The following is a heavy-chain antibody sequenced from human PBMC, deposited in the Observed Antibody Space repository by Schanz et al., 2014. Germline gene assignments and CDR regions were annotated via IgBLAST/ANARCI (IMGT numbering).Heavy chain of an antibody. J-gene: IGHJ4*02. CDR3: AKQRGVIQQVSDY. CDR1: GFTFSNYA. V-gene: IGHV3-23*04. CDR2: LSGSGAGT. Sequence: EVQLVESGGALVQPGGSLRLSCAASGFTFSNYAMGWVRQTPGKGLEWVSTLSGSGAGTFYADSVKGRFTISRDNSENTLYLQMNSLGAEDTAVYYCAKQRGVIQQVSDYWGQGTLVIVSS. D-gene: IGHD2-21*01.